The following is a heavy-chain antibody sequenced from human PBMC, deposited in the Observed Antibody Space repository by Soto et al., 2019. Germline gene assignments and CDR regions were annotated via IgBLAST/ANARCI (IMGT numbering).Heavy chain of an antibody. CDR1: VFTFSSYG. CDR3: AKVGLVGATVDAFDI. CDR2: ISYDGSNK. V-gene: IGHV3-30*18. D-gene: IGHD1-26*01. Sequence: QVQLVESGGGVVQPGRSLRLSCAASVFTFSSYGMHWVRQAPGKGLEWVAVISYDGSNKYYADSVKGRFTISRDNSKNTLYLQMNSLRAEDTALYYCAKVGLVGATVDAFDIWGQGTMVTVSS. J-gene: IGHJ3*02.